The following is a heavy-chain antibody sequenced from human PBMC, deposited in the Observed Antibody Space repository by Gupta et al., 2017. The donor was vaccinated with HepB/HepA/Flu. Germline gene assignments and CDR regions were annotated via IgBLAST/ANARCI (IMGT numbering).Heavy chain of an antibody. J-gene: IGHJ6*03. CDR3: ARGKLYSSSSVYYYMDV. CDR2: INHSGST. Sequence: QVQLQQWGAGLLKHSETLSLTCAVYGGSSSGYYWRWIRTPPGKGLEWIGEINHSGSTNYNPSLKSRVTISVDTSKNQFSLKLSSVTAADTAVYYCARGKLYSSSSVYYYMDVWGKGTTVTVSS. D-gene: IGHD6-6*01. V-gene: IGHV4-34*01. CDR1: GGSSSGYY.